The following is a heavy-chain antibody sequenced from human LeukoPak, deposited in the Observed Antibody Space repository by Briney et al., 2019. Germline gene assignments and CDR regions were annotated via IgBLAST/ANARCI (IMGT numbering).Heavy chain of an antibody. D-gene: IGHD2/OR15-2a*01. V-gene: IGHV3-7*05. CDR2: IKEDGSEK. CDR3: ARGGGRHVEY. CDR1: GFTFSSYW. J-gene: IGHJ4*02. Sequence: GGSLRISCAASGFTFSSYWMSWVRQAPGKGLEWVANIKEDGSEKNYVDSVKGRFTISRDNAKNSLYLQMNSLRAEDTAVYYCARGGGRHVEYWGQGNLVTVSS.